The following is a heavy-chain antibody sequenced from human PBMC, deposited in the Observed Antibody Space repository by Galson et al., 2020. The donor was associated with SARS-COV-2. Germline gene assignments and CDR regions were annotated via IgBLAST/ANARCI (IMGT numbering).Heavy chain of an antibody. Sequence: SETLSLTCAVYGGSFSGYYWSWIRQPPGKGLEWIGEIYHSGGTNYNPALKSRVTISVDKSKNQFSLNLNSVTAADTAVYYCATLGGNSPGYNWFDPWGQGTLVTVSS. V-gene: IGHV4-34*01. CDR1: GGSFSGYY. J-gene: IGHJ5*02. CDR2: IYHSGGT. CDR3: ATLGGNSPGYNWFDP. D-gene: IGHD3-16*01.